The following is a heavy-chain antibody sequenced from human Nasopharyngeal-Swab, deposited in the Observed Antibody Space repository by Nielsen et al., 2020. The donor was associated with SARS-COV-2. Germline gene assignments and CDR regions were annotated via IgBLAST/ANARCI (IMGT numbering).Heavy chain of an antibody. Sequence: GESLKISCAASRFTFSSYSMNWVRQAPGKGLEWVSYISSSSSTIYYADSVKGRFTISRDNAKNSLYLQMNSLRAEDTAVYYCARDILEGYGDSWYFDLWGRGTLVTVSS. V-gene: IGHV3-48*01. D-gene: IGHD4-17*01. CDR2: ISSSSSTI. J-gene: IGHJ2*01. CDR1: RFTFSSYS. CDR3: ARDILEGYGDSWYFDL.